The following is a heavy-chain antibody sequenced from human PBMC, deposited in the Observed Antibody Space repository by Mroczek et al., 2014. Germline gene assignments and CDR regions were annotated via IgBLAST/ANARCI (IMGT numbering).Heavy chain of an antibody. CDR1: GGSISSSSYY. CDR2: IYYSGST. J-gene: IGHJ4*02. V-gene: IGHV4-39*01. CDR3: ASKIAAAGPLFDY. D-gene: IGHD6-13*01. Sequence: QVQLQESGPGLVKPSETLSLTCTVSGGSISSSSYYWGWIRQPPGKGLEWIGSIYYSGSTYYNPSLKSRVTISVDTSKNQFSLKLSSVTAADTAVYYCASKIAAAGPLFDYVGPGNPGPPSPQ.